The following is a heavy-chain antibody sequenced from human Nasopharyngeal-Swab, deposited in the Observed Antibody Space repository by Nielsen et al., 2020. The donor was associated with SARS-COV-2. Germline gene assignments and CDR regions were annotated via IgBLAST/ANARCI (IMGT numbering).Heavy chain of an antibody. V-gene: IGHV3-9*01. CDR1: GFTFDDYA. Sequence: GGSLRLSCAASGFTFDDYAMHWVRQAPGKGLEWVSGISWNSGSIGYADSVKGRFTISRDNAKNSLYLQMNSLRAEDTALYYCANGDGNSGWYFDLWGRGTLVTVSS. D-gene: IGHD4-23*01. J-gene: IGHJ2*01. CDR3: ANGDGNSGWYFDL. CDR2: ISWNSGSI.